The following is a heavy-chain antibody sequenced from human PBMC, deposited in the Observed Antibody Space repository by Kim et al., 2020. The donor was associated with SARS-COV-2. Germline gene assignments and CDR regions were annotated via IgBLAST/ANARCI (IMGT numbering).Heavy chain of an antibody. J-gene: IGHJ3*02. CDR1: GYTFTGYY. V-gene: IGHV1-2*02. CDR2: INPNSGGT. Sequence: ASVKVSCKASGYTFTGYYMHWVRQAPGQGLEWMGWINPNSGGTNYAQKFQGRVTMTRDTSISTAYMELSRLRSDDTAVYYCARVWIQLWSQGAFDIWGQGTMVTVSS. D-gene: IGHD5-18*01. CDR3: ARVWIQLWSQGAFDI.